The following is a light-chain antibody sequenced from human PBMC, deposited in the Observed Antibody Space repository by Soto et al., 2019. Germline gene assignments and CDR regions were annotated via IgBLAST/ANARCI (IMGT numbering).Light chain of an antibody. V-gene: IGKV1-5*01. Sequence: DIQMTQTPATLSASVGDSVTITCRASQSISHWLAWYQQKPGKAPKFLIYDASTLESGVPSRFSGSGSGTEFTLTFSSLQPDDFATYYCQQYDSVLGTFGPGTKVEI. CDR1: QSISHW. CDR2: DAS. CDR3: QQYDSVLGT. J-gene: IGKJ1*01.